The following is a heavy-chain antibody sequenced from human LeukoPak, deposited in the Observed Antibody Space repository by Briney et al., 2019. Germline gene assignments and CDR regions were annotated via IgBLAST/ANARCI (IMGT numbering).Heavy chain of an antibody. CDR2: IDSDTPTI. CDR3: ARSRDTAEYYFDY. D-gene: IGHD5-18*01. V-gene: IGHV3-48*01. Sequence: PGGSLRLSCAASGFTFSTYSMNWVRQAPGKGLEWLSYIDSDTPTIYYADSVKGRFTISRDNAKNSLYLQMNSLRAEDTAVYYCARSRDTAEYYFDYWGQGTLVTVSS. CDR1: GFTFSTYS. J-gene: IGHJ4*02.